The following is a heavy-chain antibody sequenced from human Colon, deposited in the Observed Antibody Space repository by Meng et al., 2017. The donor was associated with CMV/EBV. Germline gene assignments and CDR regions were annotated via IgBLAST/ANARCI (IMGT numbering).Heavy chain of an antibody. CDR2: IKNDGSEK. CDR1: GFSSSRYW. CDR3: ARPITPGGYFDY. D-gene: IGHD1-14*01. Sequence: GESLKISCVASGFSSSRYWMSWVRQPPGKGLEWVANIKNDGSEKYYVDSVKGRFTISRDDAENSLYLQMNSLRAEDTALYYCARPITPGGYFDYWGQGTTVTVSS. J-gene: IGHJ4*03. V-gene: IGHV3-7*01.